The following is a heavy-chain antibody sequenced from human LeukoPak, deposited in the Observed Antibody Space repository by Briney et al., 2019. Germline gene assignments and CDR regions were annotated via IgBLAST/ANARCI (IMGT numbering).Heavy chain of an antibody. CDR1: GFTVSSNY. D-gene: IGHD3-3*01. CDR3: AKRATIFGVATYYFDY. J-gene: IGHJ4*02. V-gene: IGHV3-30*02. CDR2: IRYDGSNK. Sequence: GGSLRLSCAASGFTVSSNYMSWVRQAPGKGLEWVAFIRYDGSNKYYADSVKGRFTISRDNSKNTLYLQMNSLRAEDTAVYYCAKRATIFGVATYYFDYWGQGTLVTVSS.